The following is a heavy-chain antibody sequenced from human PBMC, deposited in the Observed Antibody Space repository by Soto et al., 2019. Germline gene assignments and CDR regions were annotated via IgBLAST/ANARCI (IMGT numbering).Heavy chain of an antibody. CDR2: IYWADDK. CDR1: GFPRNTGGLG. J-gene: IGHJ4*02. V-gene: IGHV2-5*02. Sequence: QITLKESGPTVVKPTQPLTLTFSLSGFPRNTGGLGVGWIRQTPGKALERLGVIYWADDKSWNPSLRVRLTISSDASDVQEVLTATNTDPVDTGSYCSARRRGGFGGGWTTPYFDYWGQGTLVTVSS. D-gene: IGHD6-19*01. CDR3: ARRRGGFGGGWTTPYFDY.